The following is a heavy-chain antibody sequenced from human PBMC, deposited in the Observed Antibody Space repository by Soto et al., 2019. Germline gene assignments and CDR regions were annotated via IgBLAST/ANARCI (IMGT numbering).Heavy chain of an antibody. CDR1: GYTFTSYG. V-gene: IGHV1-18*01. CDR3: ARPSSGSYDYGMDV. J-gene: IGHJ6*02. D-gene: IGHD1-26*01. Sequence: ASVKVSCKASGYTFTSYGISWVRQAPGQGLEWMGWISAYNGNTNYAQKFQGWVTMTRDTSISTAYMELSRLRSDDTAVYYCARPSSGSYDYGMDVWGQGTTVTVSS. CDR2: ISAYNGNT.